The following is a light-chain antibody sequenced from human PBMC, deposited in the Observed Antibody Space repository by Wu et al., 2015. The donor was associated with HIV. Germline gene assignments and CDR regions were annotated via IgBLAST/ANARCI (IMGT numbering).Light chain of an antibody. CDR1: QSVSRY. J-gene: IGKJ1*01. CDR3: QQYNNWLWT. CDR2: GAS. V-gene: IGKV3-15*01. Sequence: EIVLTQSPATLSLSPGERVTLSCRASQSVSRYLAWYQQKPGQAPRLLIYGASTRATGIPARFSGSGSGTEFTLTISSMQSEDFAVYYCQQYNNWLWTFGQGTKVEIK.